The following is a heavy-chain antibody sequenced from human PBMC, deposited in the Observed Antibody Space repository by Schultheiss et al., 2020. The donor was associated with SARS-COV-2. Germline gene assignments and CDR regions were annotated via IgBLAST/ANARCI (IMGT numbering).Heavy chain of an antibody. V-gene: IGHV3-23*01. CDR1: GFTFSNFA. Sequence: GGSLRLSCAASGFTFSNFAMNWVRQAPGKGLEWVSAISGSGGSTYYADSVKGRFTISRDNSKNTLYLQMNSLRAEDTAVYYCAKGGYTHSREGLDYWGQGTLVTVSS. J-gene: IGHJ4*02. CDR3: AKGGYTHSREGLDY. CDR2: ISGSGGST. D-gene: IGHD5-18*01.